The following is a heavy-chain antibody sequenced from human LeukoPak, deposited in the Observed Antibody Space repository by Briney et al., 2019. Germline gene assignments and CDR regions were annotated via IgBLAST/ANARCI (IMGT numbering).Heavy chain of an antibody. CDR1: GFTFSSFS. D-gene: IGHD6-19*01. J-gene: IGHJ4*02. Sequence: PGGSLRLSCAASGFTFSSFSMTWVPEAPGKGLEWVSSISSSSSYIYSADSVKGRFTISRDNAKNSLYLQMNSLRAEDTAVYYCARGVRIAVAGYIDYWGQGTLVTVSS. V-gene: IGHV3-21*01. CDR2: ISSSSSYI. CDR3: ARGVRIAVAGYIDY.